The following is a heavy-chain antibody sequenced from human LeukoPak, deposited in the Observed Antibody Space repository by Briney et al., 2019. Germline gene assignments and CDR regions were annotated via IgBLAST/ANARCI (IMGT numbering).Heavy chain of an antibody. CDR1: GGTFSSYA. D-gene: IGHD3-22*01. J-gene: IGHJ4*02. CDR3: AREETNAYYYDSSGYPPNYYFDY. CDR2: IIPIFGTA. Sequence: SVKVSCKASGGTFSSYAISWVRQAPGQGLEWMGGIIPIFGTANYAQKFQGGVTITADESTGTAYMELSSLRSEDTAVYYCAREETNAYYYDSSGYPPNYYFDYWGQGTLVTVSS. V-gene: IGHV1-69*13.